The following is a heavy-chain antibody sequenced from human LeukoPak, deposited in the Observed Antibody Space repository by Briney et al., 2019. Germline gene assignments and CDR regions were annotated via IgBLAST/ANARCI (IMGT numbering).Heavy chain of an antibody. CDR1: GGTFSSYA. CDR3: AIDGSTSSSCLDP. V-gene: IGHV1-69*13. CDR2: IIPIFGTA. J-gene: IGHJ5*02. D-gene: IGHD2-2*01. Sequence: ASVKVSCKASGGTFSSYAISWVRQAPGQGLEWMGGIIPIFGTANNAQKFQGRVTITADESTSTAYMELSSLRSEDTAVYYCAIDGSTSSSCLDPWGQGTLVTVSS.